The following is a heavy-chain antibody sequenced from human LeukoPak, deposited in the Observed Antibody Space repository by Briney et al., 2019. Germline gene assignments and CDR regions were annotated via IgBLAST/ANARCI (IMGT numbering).Heavy chain of an antibody. D-gene: IGHD3-16*01. Sequence: ASVKVSCKAAGYTLTGYYMHWVRQAPGQGLEWMGWINPNSGGTSYAQKFQGRVTMTRDTSISTAYMELSRLKSDDTAVYYCAPSDAYSYHFDYWGQGTLVTVSS. CDR3: APSDAYSYHFDY. J-gene: IGHJ4*02. CDR2: INPNSGGT. V-gene: IGHV1-2*02. CDR1: GYTLTGYY.